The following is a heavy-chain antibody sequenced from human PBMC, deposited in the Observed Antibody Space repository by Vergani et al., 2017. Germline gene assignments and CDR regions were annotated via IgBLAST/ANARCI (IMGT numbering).Heavy chain of an antibody. J-gene: IGHJ4*02. CDR3: ARHQIAAAVSDY. CDR1: GGSISSSSYY. Sequence: QLQLQESGPGLVKPSETLSLTCTVSGGSISSSSYYWGWIRQPPGKGLERIGSIYYSGSTYYNPSLKSRVTISVDTSKNQFSLKLSSVTAADTAVYYCARHQIAAAVSDYWGQGTLVTVSS. V-gene: IGHV4-39*01. D-gene: IGHD6-13*01. CDR2: IYYSGST.